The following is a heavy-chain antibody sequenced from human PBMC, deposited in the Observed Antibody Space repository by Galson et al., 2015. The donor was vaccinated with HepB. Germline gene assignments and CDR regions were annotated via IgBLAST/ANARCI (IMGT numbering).Heavy chain of an antibody. V-gene: IGHV1-69*13. J-gene: IGHJ4*02. Sequence: SVKVSCKASGGTFSSYAISWVRQAPGQGLEWMGGIIPIFGTANYAQKFQGRVTITADESTSTAYMELSSLRSEDTAVYYCARGDYDFWSGYSAANYYFDYWGQGTLVTVSS. CDR1: GGTFSSYA. CDR3: ARGDYDFWSGYSAANYYFDY. CDR2: IIPIFGTA. D-gene: IGHD3-3*01.